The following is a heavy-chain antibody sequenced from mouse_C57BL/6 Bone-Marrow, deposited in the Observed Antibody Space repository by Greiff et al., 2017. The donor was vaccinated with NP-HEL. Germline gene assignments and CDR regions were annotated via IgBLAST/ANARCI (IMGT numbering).Heavy chain of an antibody. CDR3: ANNWDRIDY. CDR2: IDPSDSYT. Sequence: VQLQQPGAELVRPGTSVKLSCKASGYTFTSYWMHWVKQRPGQGLEWIGVIDPSDSYTNYNQKFKGKATLTVDTSSSTAYMQLSSLTSEDSAVYYCANNWDRIDYWGQGTTLTVSS. CDR1: GYTFTSYW. D-gene: IGHD4-1*01. J-gene: IGHJ2*01. V-gene: IGHV1-59*01.